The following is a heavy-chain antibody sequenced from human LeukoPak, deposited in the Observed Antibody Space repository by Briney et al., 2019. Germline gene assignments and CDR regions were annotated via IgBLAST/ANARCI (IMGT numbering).Heavy chain of an antibody. V-gene: IGHV4-39*01. Sequence: PSETLSLTCTVSSGSVSSMSTYWGWIRRPPGKGLEWIGSVYYDGSTYYNPSLKSRVTISVGTSKNQFSLKLSSVTAADTAVYYCARRRYSSSSPANYWGQGTLVTVSS. J-gene: IGHJ4*02. CDR1: SGSVSSMSTY. CDR2: VYYDGST. D-gene: IGHD6-6*01. CDR3: ARRRYSSSSPANY.